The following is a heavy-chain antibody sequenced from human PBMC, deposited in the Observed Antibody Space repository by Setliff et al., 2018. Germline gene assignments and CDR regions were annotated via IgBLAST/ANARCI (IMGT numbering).Heavy chain of an antibody. CDR3: ARMSGFQYIDV. CDR2: IYTSWST. V-gene: IGHV4-61*09. J-gene: IGHJ6*03. Sequence: SETLSLTCTVSGDSISSRRNYWGWFRQPAGKELEWIGQIYTSWSTNYNPSLKSRVTISLDTSKNQFSLSLTSVTAEDTAVYYCARMSGFQYIDVWDKGATVTVSS. CDR1: GDSISSRRNY. D-gene: IGHD3-3*01.